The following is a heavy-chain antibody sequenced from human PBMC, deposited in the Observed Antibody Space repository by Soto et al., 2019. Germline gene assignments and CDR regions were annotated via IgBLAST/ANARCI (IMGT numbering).Heavy chain of an antibody. J-gene: IGHJ4*02. V-gene: IGHV3-74*01. Sequence: GGSLRLSCAASGFTFSSYWMHWVRQAPGKGLVWVSRINSDGSSTSYADSVKGRFTISRDNAKNTLYLQMNSLRAEDTAVYYCARDRRGYSGYDKRGYFDYWGQGTLVTVSS. CDR3: ARDRRGYSGYDKRGYFDY. CDR1: GFTFSSYW. D-gene: IGHD5-12*01. CDR2: INSDGSST.